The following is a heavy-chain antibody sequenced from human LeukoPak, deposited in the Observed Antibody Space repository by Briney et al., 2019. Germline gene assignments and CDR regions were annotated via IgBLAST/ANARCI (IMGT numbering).Heavy chain of an antibody. CDR1: GYTFTSYG. Sequence: ASVRVSCKASGYTFTSYGVSWVRQAPGQGLEWMGWISAYNGNTNYAQKLQGRVTMTTDTSTSTAYMELRSLRSDDTAVYYCARDFSYYDFWSGSNWFDPWGQGTLVTVSS. J-gene: IGHJ5*02. CDR2: ISAYNGNT. V-gene: IGHV1-18*01. CDR3: ARDFSYYDFWSGSNWFDP. D-gene: IGHD3-3*01.